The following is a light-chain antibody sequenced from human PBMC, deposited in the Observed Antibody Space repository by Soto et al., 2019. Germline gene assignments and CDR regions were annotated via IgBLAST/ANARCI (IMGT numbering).Light chain of an antibody. J-gene: IGKJ2*01. CDR2: AAS. CDR3: QHLNSYPYT. CDR1: QDIASY. V-gene: IGKV1-9*01. Sequence: IQLTQSPSSLSASIGDRVTITCRASQDIASYLAWYQQKPGNAPKLLIYAASTLHSGVPSRFSGSGSGTDFTLTISSLQPEDFVTYHCQHLNSYPYTFGQGTKLEIK.